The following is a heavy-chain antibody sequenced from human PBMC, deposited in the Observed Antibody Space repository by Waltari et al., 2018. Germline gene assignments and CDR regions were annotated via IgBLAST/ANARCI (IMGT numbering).Heavy chain of an antibody. CDR3: ARDPGDLNYYYGMDV. D-gene: IGHD3-10*01. CDR2: IIPSVGTS. Sequence: QVQLVQSGAEVKKPGSSVKVSCKASGGTFSSYAISWVRPAPGQGLEWMGGIIPSVGTSSYAQKFQGRVTITADESTSTAYMELSSLRSEDTAVYYCARDPGDLNYYYGMDVWGQGTTVTVSS. CDR1: GGTFSSYA. V-gene: IGHV1-69*01. J-gene: IGHJ6*02.